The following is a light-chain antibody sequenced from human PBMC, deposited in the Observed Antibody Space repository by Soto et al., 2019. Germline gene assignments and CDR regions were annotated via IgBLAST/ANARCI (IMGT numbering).Light chain of an antibody. CDR3: CSSGGSPTYV. CDR2: EVK. V-gene: IGLV2-23*02. Sequence: QSALTQPTSVSGSPGQWITISCTGTRSNVGSYTLVSWYQQHRGKAPKLMIFEVKKRPSGVSNRFSGSKSGNTASLTISGLKVEDEADYYCCSSGGSPTYVFGTGTKVTVL. J-gene: IGLJ1*01. CDR1: RSNVGSYTL.